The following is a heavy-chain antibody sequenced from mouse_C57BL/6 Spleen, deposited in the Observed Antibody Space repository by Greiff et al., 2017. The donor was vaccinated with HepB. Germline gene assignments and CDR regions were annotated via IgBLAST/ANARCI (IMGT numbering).Heavy chain of an antibody. Sequence: DVMLVESGGGLVKPGGSLKLSCAASGFTFSDYGMHWVRQAPEKGLEWVAYISSGSSTIYYADTVKGRFTISRDNAKNTLFLQMTSLRSEDTAMYYCARTVLLRYAMDYWGQGTSVTVSS. V-gene: IGHV5-17*01. J-gene: IGHJ4*01. CDR1: GFTFSDYG. D-gene: IGHD1-1*01. CDR2: ISSGSSTI. CDR3: ARTVLLRYAMDY.